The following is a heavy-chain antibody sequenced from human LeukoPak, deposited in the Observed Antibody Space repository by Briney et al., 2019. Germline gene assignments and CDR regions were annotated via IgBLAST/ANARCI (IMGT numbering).Heavy chain of an antibody. CDR2: INPNSGGT. D-gene: IGHD5-12*01. CDR1: GYTFTGYY. J-gene: IGHJ4*02. Sequence: ASVKVSCKASGYTFTGYYMHWVRQAPGQGLEWMGWINPNSGGTNYAQKFQGRVTMTRDTSISTAYMELSRLRSDDTAVYYCVRGYRWLQWVYYFDYWGQGTLVTVSS. V-gene: IGHV1-2*02. CDR3: VRGYRWLQWVYYFDY.